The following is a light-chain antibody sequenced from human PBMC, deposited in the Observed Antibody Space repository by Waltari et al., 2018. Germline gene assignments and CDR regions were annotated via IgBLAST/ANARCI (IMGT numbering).Light chain of an antibody. CDR2: ANN. J-gene: IGLJ3*02. V-gene: IGLV1-44*01. CDR3: ATWDASLDTWV. Sequence: QSVVTQPPSASGTPGQRVTLSCSGSNSNIGSDIVNWYQQFPGTAPKLRIYANNQRPSGGPGRFSASRSGTSASLVISGLQSEDEADYYCATWDASLDTWVFGGGTKVIVL. CDR1: NSNIGSDI.